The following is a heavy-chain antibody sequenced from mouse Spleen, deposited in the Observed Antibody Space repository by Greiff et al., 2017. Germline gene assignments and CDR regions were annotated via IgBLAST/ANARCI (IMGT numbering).Heavy chain of an antibody. Sequence: QVQLQQPGAELVKPGASVKLSCKASGYTFTSYWMQWVKQRPGQGLEWIGEIDPSDSYTNYNQKFKGKATLTVDTSSSTAYMQRSSLTSEDSAGYYCAKNTTLADAWGEGTTLTVSS. CDR2: IDPSDSYT. CDR3: AKNTTLADA. CDR1: GYTFTSYW. J-gene: IGHJ2*01. D-gene: IGHD1-1*01. V-gene: IGHV1-50*01.